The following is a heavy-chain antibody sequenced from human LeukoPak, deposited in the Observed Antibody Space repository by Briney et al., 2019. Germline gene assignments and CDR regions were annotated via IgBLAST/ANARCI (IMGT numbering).Heavy chain of an antibody. CDR3: ARGYGSGSYYGSPFDY. V-gene: IGHV4-59*10. Sequence: SETLSLTCAVYGGSFSGYYWSWIRQPAGKGLEWIGRIYTSGSTNYNPSLKSRVTISVDTSKNQFSLKLSSVTAADTAVYYCARGYGSGSYYGSPFDYWGQGTLVTVSS. J-gene: IGHJ4*02. D-gene: IGHD3-10*01. CDR1: GGSFSGYY. CDR2: IYTSGST.